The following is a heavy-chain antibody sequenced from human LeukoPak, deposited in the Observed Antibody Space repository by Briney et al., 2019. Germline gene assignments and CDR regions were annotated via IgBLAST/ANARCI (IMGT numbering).Heavy chain of an antibody. CDR1: GFTFSTYW. CDR2: MNQDGSEK. J-gene: IGHJ3*02. D-gene: IGHD3-3*01. V-gene: IGHV3-7*01. Sequence: PGGSLSLSCAASGFTFSTYWMAWVRQAPGKGLEWVANMNQDGSEKNYVDSVKGRFTISRDNAKNSLYLQMSSLRAEDTSLYYCARDREWSTFDMWGQGTMVTVS. CDR3: ARDREWSTFDM.